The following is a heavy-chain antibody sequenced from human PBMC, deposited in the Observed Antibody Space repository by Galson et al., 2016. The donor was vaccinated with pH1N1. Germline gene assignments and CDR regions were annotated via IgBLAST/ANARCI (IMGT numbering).Heavy chain of an antibody. V-gene: IGHV3-48*04. Sequence: LRLSCAASGFTFSNWHMDWVRQAPGEGLEWISFITYTSGTTYYADSVKGRFIVSRDNARNSLYLEMNSLRVEETAVYYCARPGNYDGDRRGAFDLWGQGTMVTVSP. D-gene: IGHD4-23*01. CDR2: ITYTSGTT. CDR3: ARPGNYDGDRRGAFDL. CDR1: GFTFSNWH. J-gene: IGHJ3*01.